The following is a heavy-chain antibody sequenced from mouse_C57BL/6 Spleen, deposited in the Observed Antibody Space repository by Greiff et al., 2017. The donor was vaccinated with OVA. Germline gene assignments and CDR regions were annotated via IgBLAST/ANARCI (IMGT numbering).Heavy chain of an antibody. Sequence: QVTLKVCGPGILQSSQTLSLTCSFSGFSLSTSGMGVSWIRQPSGKGLEWLAHIYWDDDKRYNPSLKSRLTISKDTSRNQVFLKITSVDTADTATYYCARSLYGNYLYYFDYWGQGTTLTVSS. CDR2: IYWDDDK. J-gene: IGHJ2*01. CDR1: GFSLSTSGMG. V-gene: IGHV8-12*01. D-gene: IGHD2-1*01. CDR3: ARSLYGNYLYYFDY.